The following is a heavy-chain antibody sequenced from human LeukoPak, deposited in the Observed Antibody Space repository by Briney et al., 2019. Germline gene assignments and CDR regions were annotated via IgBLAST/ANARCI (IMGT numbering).Heavy chain of an antibody. CDR1: GFTFSSYA. Sequence: PGGSLRLSCAASGFTFSSYAMSWVRQAPGKGLEWVSAINDSGGSTYYADSVKGRFTISRDNSKNTLYLQMNSLRGEDTAVYYCAEDYGGHCTNGICSKIDYWGQGTLVTVSS. J-gene: IGHJ4*02. D-gene: IGHD2-8*01. V-gene: IGHV3-23*01. CDR2: INDSGGST. CDR3: AEDYGGHCTNGICSKIDY.